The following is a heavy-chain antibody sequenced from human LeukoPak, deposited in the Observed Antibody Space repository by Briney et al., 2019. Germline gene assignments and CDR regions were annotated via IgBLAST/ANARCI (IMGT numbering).Heavy chain of an antibody. Sequence: SETLSLTCTVSGGSISSYYWSWIRQPAGKGLEWIGEINHSGSTNYNPSLKSRVTISVDTSKNQFSLKLSSVTAADTAVYYCARGCGTNGVCYSDYWGQGTLVTVSS. V-gene: IGHV4-34*01. CDR3: ARGCGTNGVCYSDY. D-gene: IGHD2-8*01. J-gene: IGHJ4*02. CDR2: INHSGST. CDR1: GGSISSYY.